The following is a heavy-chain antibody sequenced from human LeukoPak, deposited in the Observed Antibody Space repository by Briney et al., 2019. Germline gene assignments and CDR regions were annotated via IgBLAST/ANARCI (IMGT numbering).Heavy chain of an antibody. J-gene: IGHJ4*02. Sequence: GRSLRLSCAASGFTSSSCAMHWVRQAPGKGLEWVAVISYDGSNKYYADSVKGRFTISRDNSKNTLYLQMNSLRAEDTAVYYCARDGEWYSSGWYQIDYWGQGTLVTVSS. CDR2: ISYDGSNK. V-gene: IGHV3-30*04. D-gene: IGHD6-19*01. CDR3: ARDGEWYSSGWYQIDY. CDR1: GFTSSSCA.